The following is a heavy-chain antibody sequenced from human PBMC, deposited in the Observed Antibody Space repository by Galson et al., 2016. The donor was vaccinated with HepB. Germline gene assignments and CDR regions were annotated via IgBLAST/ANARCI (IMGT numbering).Heavy chain of an antibody. CDR3: ATDYSGYSGSGAGP. CDR2: ITAGYANT. Sequence: SVKVSCKASGYTFSRYGVHWVRQAPGQRLEWMGSITAGYANTKYSQTFQGRVTITRDTSASTAYMELRSLRSEDRAVYYCATDYSGYSGSGAGPWGQGTLVTVSS. J-gene: IGHJ5*02. V-gene: IGHV1-3*01. CDR1: GYTFSRYG. D-gene: IGHD2-2*03.